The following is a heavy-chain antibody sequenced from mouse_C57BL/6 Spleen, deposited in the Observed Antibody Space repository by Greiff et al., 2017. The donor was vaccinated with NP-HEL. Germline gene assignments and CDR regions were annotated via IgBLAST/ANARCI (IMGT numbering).Heavy chain of an antibody. V-gene: IGHV1-69*01. J-gene: IGHJ2*01. Sequence: QVQLQQSGAELVMPGASVKLSCKASGYTFTSYWMHWVKQRPGQGLEWIGEIDPSDSYTNYNQKFKGKSTLTVDKSSSTAYMQLSSLTSEDSAVYYCARSGSSGYVDYWGQGTTLTVSS. CDR1: GYTFTSYW. CDR2: IDPSDSYT. CDR3: ARSGSSGYVDY. D-gene: IGHD6-1*01.